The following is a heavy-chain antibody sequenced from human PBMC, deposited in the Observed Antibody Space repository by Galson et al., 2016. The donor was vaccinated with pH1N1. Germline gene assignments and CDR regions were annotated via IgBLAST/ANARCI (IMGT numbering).Heavy chain of an antibody. CDR1: GYNFDRYW. CDR2: IYPGDSDT. CDR3: ARQEFSDY. J-gene: IGHJ4*02. V-gene: IGHV5-51*01. D-gene: IGHD2/OR15-2a*01. Sequence: QSGAEVTKPGESLKISCKGSGYNFDRYWIGWVRQMPGKGLEWMGIIYPGDSDTRYSPSFQGQVSISADKSISTAYLQWSSPKASDTAMYYCARQEFSDYWGQGTLVIVSS.